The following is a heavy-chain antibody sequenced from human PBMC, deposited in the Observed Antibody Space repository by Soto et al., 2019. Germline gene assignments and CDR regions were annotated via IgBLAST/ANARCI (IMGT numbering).Heavy chain of an antibody. CDR3: ARSSVVVTALDY. D-gene: IGHD2-21*02. V-gene: IGHV1-3*05. J-gene: IGHJ4*02. CDR2: INAGNGNT. CDR1: GYTFTSYA. Sequence: QVQLVQSGAEEKKPGASVKVSCKASGYTFTSYAMHWVRQAPGQRLEWMGWINAGNGNTKYSQKFQGRVTITRDTSASTSYMELSSLRSEVTAVYYCARSSVVVTALDYWGLGTLFNVAS.